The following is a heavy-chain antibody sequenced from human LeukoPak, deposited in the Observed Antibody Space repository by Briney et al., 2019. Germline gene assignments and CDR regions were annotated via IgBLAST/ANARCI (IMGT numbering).Heavy chain of an antibody. CDR1: GYTFTSYY. Sequence: ASVKVSCKASGYTFTSYYMHRVRQAPGQGLEWMGIINPSGGSTSYAQKFQGRVTMTRDMSTSTAYMELNRLRSDDTAVYYCARTNGGYEYNWGQGTLVIVSS. CDR2: INPSGGST. J-gene: IGHJ4*02. CDR3: ARTNGGYEYN. D-gene: IGHD5-12*01. V-gene: IGHV1-46*01.